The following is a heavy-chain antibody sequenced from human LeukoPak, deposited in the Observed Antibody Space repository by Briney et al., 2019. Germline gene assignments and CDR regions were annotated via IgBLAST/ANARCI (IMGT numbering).Heavy chain of an antibody. V-gene: IGHV4-4*02. CDR3: ARDRGGYTYSHDY. J-gene: IGHJ4*02. Sequence: SETLSLTCAVSGGSISSKNWWIWVRQSPEKGLEWIGEIYRDGRTNYNPSLKSRVTISMDKSKNQLSLKLKFVTAADTAVYYCARDRGGYTYSHDYWGQGTLLTVSS. CDR1: GGSISSKNW. CDR2: IYRDGRT. D-gene: IGHD5-18*01.